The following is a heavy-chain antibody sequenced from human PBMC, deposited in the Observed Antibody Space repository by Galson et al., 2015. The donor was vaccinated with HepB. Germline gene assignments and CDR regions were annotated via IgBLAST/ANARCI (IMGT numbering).Heavy chain of an antibody. D-gene: IGHD3-10*01. J-gene: IGHJ4*02. CDR1: GYTFTSYG. CDR2: ISAYNGNT. Sequence: SVKVSCKASGYTFTSYGISWVRQAPGQGLEWMGWISAYNGNTNYAQKLQGRVTMTTDTSTSTAYMELRSLRSDDTAVYYCARDPFGVWFGELLSGYYFDYWGQGTLVTVSS. CDR3: ARDPFGVWFGELLSGYYFDY. V-gene: IGHV1-18*04.